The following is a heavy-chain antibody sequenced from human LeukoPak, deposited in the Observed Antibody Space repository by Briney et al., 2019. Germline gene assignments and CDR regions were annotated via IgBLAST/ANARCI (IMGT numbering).Heavy chain of an antibody. CDR2: ISAYNGNT. CDR1: GYTFTSYG. J-gene: IGHJ4*02. V-gene: IGHV1-18*01. Sequence: PVASVKVSCKASGYTFTSYGISWVRQAPGQGLEWKGWISAYNGNTNYAQKLQGRVTMTTDTSTSTAYMELRSLRSDDTAVYYCARDQWVAAGIDSHPPDYWGQGTLVTVSS. D-gene: IGHD6-13*01. CDR3: ARDQWVAAGIDSHPPDY.